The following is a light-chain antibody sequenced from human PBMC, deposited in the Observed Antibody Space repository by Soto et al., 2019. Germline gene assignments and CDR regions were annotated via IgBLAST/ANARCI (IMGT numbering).Light chain of an antibody. J-gene: IGKJ5*01. Sequence: ETVLAPNPGTRSLSPGERSTVSCRSSQSVTSNYLAWYQQKPGQAPGLLIDDTSTRASGVPDRFSGSGSGTEFTLTISRLEPEDFAVYYCQQYGSSRITFGQGTRLEIK. CDR3: QQYGSSRIT. CDR1: QSVTSNY. CDR2: DTS. V-gene: IGKV3-20*01.